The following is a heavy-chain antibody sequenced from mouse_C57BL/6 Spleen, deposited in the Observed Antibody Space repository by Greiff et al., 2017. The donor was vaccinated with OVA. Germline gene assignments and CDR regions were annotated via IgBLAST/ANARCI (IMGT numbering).Heavy chain of an antibody. CDR3: ARLSNGSNWYFDV. Sequence: EVKLVESGGDLVKPGGTLKLSCAASGFTFSSYGVSWVRQTPDKRLEWVATISSGGSYTYYPDSVKGRFTISRDNAKNTLYLQMSSLKSEDTAMYYGARLSNGSNWYFDVWGTGTTVTVSS. V-gene: IGHV5-6*02. CDR2: ISSGGSYT. J-gene: IGHJ1*03. CDR1: GFTFSSYG. D-gene: IGHD2-5*01.